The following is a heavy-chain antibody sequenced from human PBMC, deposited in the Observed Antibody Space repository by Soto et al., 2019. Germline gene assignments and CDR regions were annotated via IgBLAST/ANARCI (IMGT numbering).Heavy chain of an antibody. J-gene: IGHJ4*02. CDR2: IYYSGST. V-gene: IGHV4-59*01. CDR3: ARAPVDYYYGSGSYSVYFDY. D-gene: IGHD3-10*01. Sequence: SETLSLTCTVSGGSISSYYWSWIRQPPGKGLDWIGYIYYSGSTNYNPSLKSRVTISVDTSKNQFSLKLSSVTAADTAVYYCARAPVDYYYGSGSYSVYFDYWGQGTLVTVSS. CDR1: GGSISSYY.